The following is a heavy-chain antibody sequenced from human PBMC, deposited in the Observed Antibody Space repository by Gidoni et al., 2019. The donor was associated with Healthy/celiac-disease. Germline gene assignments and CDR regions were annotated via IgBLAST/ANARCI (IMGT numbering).Heavy chain of an antibody. CDR2: ISSSSSYI. CDR3: ARDQDTAMLDL. J-gene: IGHJ2*01. V-gene: IGHV3-21*01. Sequence: EVQLVESGGGLVKPGGSLRLSCPASGFTFSSYSMNWVRQAPGKGLEWVSSISSSSSYIYYEDSVKGRFTISRDNAKNSLYLQMNSLRAEDTAVYYCARDQDTAMLDLWGRGTLVTVSS. D-gene: IGHD5-18*01. CDR1: GFTFSSYS.